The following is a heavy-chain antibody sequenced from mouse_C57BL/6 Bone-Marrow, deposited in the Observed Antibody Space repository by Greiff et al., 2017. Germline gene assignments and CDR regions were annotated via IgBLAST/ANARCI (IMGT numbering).Heavy chain of an antibody. CDR3: ARGTYYSNCDAMDY. Sequence: EVKLVESGGDLVKPGGSLKLSCAASGFTFSSYGMSWVRQTPDKRLEWVATISSGGSYTYYPDSVKGRFTISRDNAKNSLYLQMSSLKSEDTAMYYCARGTYYSNCDAMDYWGQGTSGTGSS. V-gene: IGHV5-6*02. D-gene: IGHD2-5*01. CDR1: GFTFSSYG. J-gene: IGHJ4*01. CDR2: ISSGGSYT.